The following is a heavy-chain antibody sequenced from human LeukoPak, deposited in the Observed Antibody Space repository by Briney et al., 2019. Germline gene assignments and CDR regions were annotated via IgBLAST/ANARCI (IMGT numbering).Heavy chain of an antibody. D-gene: IGHD3-10*01. J-gene: IGHJ4*02. V-gene: IGHV1-69*04. Sequence: SVKVSCKASGGTFSSYAISWVRQAPGQGLEWMGRIIPILGIANYAQRFQGRVTITADKSTSTAYMELSSLRSEDTAVYYCARSYGSGSSNFDYWGQGTLVTVSS. CDR2: IIPILGIA. CDR1: GGTFSSYA. CDR3: ARSYGSGSSNFDY.